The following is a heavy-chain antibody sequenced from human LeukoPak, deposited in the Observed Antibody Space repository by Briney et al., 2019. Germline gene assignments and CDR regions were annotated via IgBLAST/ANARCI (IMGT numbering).Heavy chain of an antibody. Sequence: PSGTLSLTCAVYGGSFSGYYWSWIRQPPGKGLEWIGEINHSGSTNYNPSLKSRVTISVDTSKNQFSLKLSSVTAADTAVYYCASRLLRYPDYWGQGTLVTVSS. J-gene: IGHJ4*02. D-gene: IGHD3-22*01. CDR1: GGSFSGYY. CDR3: ASRLLRYPDY. CDR2: INHSGST. V-gene: IGHV4-34*01.